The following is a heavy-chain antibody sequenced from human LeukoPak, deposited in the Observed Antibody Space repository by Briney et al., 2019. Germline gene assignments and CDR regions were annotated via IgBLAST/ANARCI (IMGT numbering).Heavy chain of an antibody. CDR1: GGSISSGDYY. CDR2: IYYSGST. CDR3: ARGQGNYGDY. D-gene: IGHD4-11*01. J-gene: IGHJ4*02. V-gene: IGHV4-30-4*08. Sequence: SETLSLTCTVSGGSISSGDYYWSWIRQPPGKGLEWIGYIYYSGSTYYNPSLRSRVTISVDTSKNQFSLKLSSVTAADTAVYYCARGQGNYGDYWGQGTLVTVSS.